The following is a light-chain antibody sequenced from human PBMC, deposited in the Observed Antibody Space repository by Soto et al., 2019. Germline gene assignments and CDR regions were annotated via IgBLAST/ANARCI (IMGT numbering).Light chain of an antibody. CDR2: DAS. Sequence: EIVLTQSPGTLSLSPGESATLSCRASQSINFYLAWYQQKPGQAPRLLIYDASNRATGIPARFSGSGSGADFTLTITSLEPEDFAVYYCQHRSNWPPTFGQGTKVDIK. CDR1: QSINFY. V-gene: IGKV3-11*01. CDR3: QHRSNWPPT. J-gene: IGKJ1*01.